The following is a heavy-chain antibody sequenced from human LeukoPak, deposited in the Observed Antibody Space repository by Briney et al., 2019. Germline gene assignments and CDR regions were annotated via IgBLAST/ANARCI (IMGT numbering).Heavy chain of an antibody. CDR3: TRDRGSSWHNWFDP. V-gene: IGHV3-74*01. D-gene: IGHD6-13*01. J-gene: IGHJ5*02. CDR2: INADGSTR. Sequence: GGSLRLSCAASGFSFSSYWMHWVRQAPGKGLVWVSRINADGSTRSYADSVKGRFTISRDDAKNILYLQMNSLRVEDTAVYYCTRDRGSSWHNWFDPWGQGSLVTVSS. CDR1: GFSFSSYW.